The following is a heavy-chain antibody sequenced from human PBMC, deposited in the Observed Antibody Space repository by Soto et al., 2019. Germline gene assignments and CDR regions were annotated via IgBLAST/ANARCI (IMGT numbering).Heavy chain of an antibody. J-gene: IGHJ3*02. CDR3: AKTANGWFSAFDI. V-gene: IGHV3-23*01. D-gene: IGHD6-19*01. CDR1: GFTFSNYA. Sequence: EVQLLESGGGLVQPGGSLRLSCAASGFTFSNYAMSWVRQAPGKGLEWVSAISGSGGTTYYADSKNTLYLQMNSLRAEDTAVYYCAKTANGWFSAFDIWGQGTMVTVSS. CDR2: ISGSGGTT.